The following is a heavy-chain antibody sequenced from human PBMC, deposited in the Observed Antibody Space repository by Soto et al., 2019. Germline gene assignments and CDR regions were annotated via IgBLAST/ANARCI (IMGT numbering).Heavy chain of an antibody. Sequence: SGPTLVNPTRTLTLTCTFSGFSLSTSGVGVGWIRQPPGKALEWLALIYWNDDKRYSPSLKSRLTITQDTSKNQVVLTMTNMDAVDTATYYSAHSGDYYSGSGSAFGYWSQGTLVTVS. CDR3: AHSGDYYSGSGSAFGY. CDR2: IYWNDDK. V-gene: IGHV2-5*01. D-gene: IGHD3-10*01. CDR1: GFSLSTSGVG. J-gene: IGHJ4*02.